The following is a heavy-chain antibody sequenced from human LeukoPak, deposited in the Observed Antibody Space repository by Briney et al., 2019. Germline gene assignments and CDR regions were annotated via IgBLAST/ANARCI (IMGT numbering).Heavy chain of an antibody. Sequence: ASVKVSCKASGYTFTSYDINWVRQATGQGLEWMGWMNPNSGNTCYAQKFQGRVTMTRNASISTAYMELSSLRSEDTAVYYCARGRAAADDYYYYGMDVWGQGTTVTVSS. CDR2: MNPNSGNT. CDR1: GYTFTSYD. V-gene: IGHV1-8*01. J-gene: IGHJ6*02. D-gene: IGHD6-13*01. CDR3: ARGRAAADDYYYYGMDV.